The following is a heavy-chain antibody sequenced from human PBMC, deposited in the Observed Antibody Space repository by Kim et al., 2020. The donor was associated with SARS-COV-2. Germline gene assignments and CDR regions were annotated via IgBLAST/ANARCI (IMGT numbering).Heavy chain of an antibody. J-gene: IGHJ4*02. V-gene: IGHV1-45*02. Sequence: SVKVSCKASGYTFTYRYLHWVRQAPGQPLEWLGWITIYNGNTNYAQKFQDRVAITRQTSLTAVYMELSSLTSEDSAIYYCARSTLASSSRDYHIESWGQ. CDR2: ITIYNGNT. D-gene: IGHD4-17*01. CDR1: GYTFTYRY. CDR3: ARSTLASSSRDYHIES.